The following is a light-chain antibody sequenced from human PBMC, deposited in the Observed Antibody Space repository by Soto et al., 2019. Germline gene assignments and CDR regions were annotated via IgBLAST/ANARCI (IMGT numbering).Light chain of an antibody. CDR1: QSLLNSNGYNY. CDR3: MQALQART. V-gene: IGKV2-28*01. CDR2: LGS. J-gene: IGKJ1*01. Sequence: DVVMTQCRRSLLVTPGEPASISCRSIQSLLNSNGYNYLDWYLQKPGQSPHLLIYLGSNRASGVPDRFSGSGSGTDFTLKSRRVEDDDVGFCYCMQALQARTFGQGTKVDIK.